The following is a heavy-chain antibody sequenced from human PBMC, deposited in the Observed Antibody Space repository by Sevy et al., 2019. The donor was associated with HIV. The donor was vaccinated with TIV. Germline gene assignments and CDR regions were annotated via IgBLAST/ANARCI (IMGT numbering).Heavy chain of an antibody. J-gene: IGHJ6*02. V-gene: IGHV3-21*01. CDR3: ARDRDGSGSSGGYGMDV. D-gene: IGHD3-10*01. CDR1: GFMFSTYS. CDR2: ISSSSSYI. Sequence: GGSLRLSCVASGFMFSTYSMNWVRQAPGKGLEWVSSISSSSSYIYYTDSVKGRFTVSRDNAKNSLSLQMNSLRAEDTAGYYCARDRDGSGSSGGYGMDVWGQGTTVTVSS.